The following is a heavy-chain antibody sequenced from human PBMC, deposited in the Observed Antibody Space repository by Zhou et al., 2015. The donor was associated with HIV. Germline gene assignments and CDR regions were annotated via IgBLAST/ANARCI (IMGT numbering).Heavy chain of an antibody. CDR1: GGTFSSYA. CDR2: IIPIFGTA. V-gene: IGHV1-69*12. CDR3: ARDLKSRRVGIDYGDYVTSWFDP. Sequence: QVQLVQSGAEVKKPGSSVKVSCKASGGTFSSYAISWVRQAPGQGLEWMGGIIPIFGTANYAQKFQGRVTITADESTSTAYMELSSLRSEDTAVYYCARDLKSRRVGIDYGDYVTSWFDPWGQGTLVTVSS. D-gene: IGHD4-17*01. J-gene: IGHJ5*02.